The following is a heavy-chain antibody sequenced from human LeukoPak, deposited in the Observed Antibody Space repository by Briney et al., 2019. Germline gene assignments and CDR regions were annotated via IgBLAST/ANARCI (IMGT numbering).Heavy chain of an antibody. CDR3: ARGSLVVVAATPFDY. Sequence: GRSLRLSCAASGFTFSSYAMHWVRQAPDKGLEWVAVISYDGSNKYYADSVKGRFTISRDNSKNTLYLQMNSLRAEDTAVYYCARGSLVVVAATPFDYWGQGTLVTVSS. J-gene: IGHJ4*02. CDR1: GFTFSSYA. CDR2: ISYDGSNK. D-gene: IGHD2-15*01. V-gene: IGHV3-30*04.